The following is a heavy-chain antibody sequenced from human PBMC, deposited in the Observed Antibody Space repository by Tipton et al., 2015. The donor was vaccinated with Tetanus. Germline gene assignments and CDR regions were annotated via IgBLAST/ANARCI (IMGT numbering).Heavy chain of an antibody. Sequence: TLSLTCTVSGGSISSYYWSWIRQPPGKGLEWIGYIYYSGSTNYNPSLKSRVTISVDTSKNQFSLKLSSVTAADTAVYYCARGRGAAFDIWGQGTVVTVSS. CDR2: IYYSGST. D-gene: IGHD3-10*01. CDR3: ARGRGAAFDI. J-gene: IGHJ3*02. CDR1: GGSISSYY. V-gene: IGHV4-59*12.